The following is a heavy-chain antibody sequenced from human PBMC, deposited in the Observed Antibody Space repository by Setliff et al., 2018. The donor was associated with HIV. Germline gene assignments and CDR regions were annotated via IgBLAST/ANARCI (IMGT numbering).Heavy chain of an antibody. V-gene: IGHV1-69*10. CDR1: GGSFSGYA. J-gene: IGHJ4*02. Sequence: ASVKVSCKASGGSFSGYAISWVRQAPGQGLDWMGGVLPILNITNYAQKFQGRVTIAADGSKNTLYLQMNSLRAEDTAVYYCAKAYRDSSGYYAFDYWGQGTLVTVSS. D-gene: IGHD3-22*01. CDR3: AKAYRDSSGYYAFDY. CDR2: VLPILNIT.